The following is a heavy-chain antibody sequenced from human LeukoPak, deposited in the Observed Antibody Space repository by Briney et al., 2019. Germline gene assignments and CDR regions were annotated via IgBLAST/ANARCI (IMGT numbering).Heavy chain of an antibody. D-gene: IGHD5-18*01. J-gene: IGHJ4*02. CDR3: ARDRENTAMVTPFDY. V-gene: IGHV1-2*02. CDR1: GYTFTGYY. CDR2: INPNSGGT. Sequence: GASVKVSCKASGYTFTGYYMHWVRQAPGQGLEWMGWINPNSGGTNYAQKFQGRVTMTRDTSISTAYMELSRLRSDDTAVYYCARDRENTAMVTPFDYWGQGTLVTVSS.